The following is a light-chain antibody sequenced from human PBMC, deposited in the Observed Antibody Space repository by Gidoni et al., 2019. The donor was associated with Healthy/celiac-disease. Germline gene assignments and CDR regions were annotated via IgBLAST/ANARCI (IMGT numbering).Light chain of an antibody. CDR2: SIS. CDR1: SSNIGSNT. J-gene: IGLJ2*01. CDR3: AAWDDSLNGVV. Sequence: QSVLTQPPPASGTPGQRVTVSCSGSSSNIGSNTLNWYQQLPGTAPKLLIHSISQRPSGVPVRFSGSKSGTSASLAISGLQSEDEADYYCAAWDDSLNGVVFGGGTKLTVL. V-gene: IGLV1-44*01.